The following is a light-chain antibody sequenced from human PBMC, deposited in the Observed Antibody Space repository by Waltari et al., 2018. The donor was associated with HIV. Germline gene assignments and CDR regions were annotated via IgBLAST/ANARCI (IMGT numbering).Light chain of an antibody. CDR2: YDS. CDR1: NIERKS. Sequence: SSVLTQPPSVSVASGKTARITCGGNNIERKSVHWYQQKPGQAPALVIYYDSDRPSGIPERFSGSNSGDTATLTISRVGDGDEADYYCQVWDSSSDQVLFGGGTKLTVL. J-gene: IGLJ3*02. CDR3: QVWDSSSDQVL. V-gene: IGLV3-21*04.